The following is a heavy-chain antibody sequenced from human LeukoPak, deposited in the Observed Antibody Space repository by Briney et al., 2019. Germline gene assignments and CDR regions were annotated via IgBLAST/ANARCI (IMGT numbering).Heavy chain of an antibody. J-gene: IGHJ4*02. D-gene: IGHD3-16*01. CDR1: GFIFSGYG. CDR3: ARWPTMGGR. CDR2: IYNGGTT. Sequence: PGGSLRLSCAASGFIFSGYGMHWVRQAPGKGLEWVSVIYNGGTTKYADSVKGRFIISRDNSRNMLYLQMNSLRVEDTAVYYCARWPTMGGRWGQGTLVTVSS. V-gene: IGHV3-66*01.